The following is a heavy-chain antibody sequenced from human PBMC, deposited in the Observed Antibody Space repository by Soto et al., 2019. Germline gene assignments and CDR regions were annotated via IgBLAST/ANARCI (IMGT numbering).Heavy chain of an antibody. CDR1: GFTFSGSA. D-gene: IGHD6-13*01. Sequence: LRLSCAASGFTFSGSAMHWVRQASGKGLEWVGRIRSKANSYATAYAASVKGRFTISRDDSKNTAYLQMNSLKTEDTAVYYCTSWGIAAAVISWGQGTLVTVSS. J-gene: IGHJ5*02. CDR3: TSWGIAAAVIS. CDR2: IRSKANSYAT. V-gene: IGHV3-73*01.